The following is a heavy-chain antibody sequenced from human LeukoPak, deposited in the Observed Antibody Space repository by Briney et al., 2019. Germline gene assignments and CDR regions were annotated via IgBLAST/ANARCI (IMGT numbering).Heavy chain of an antibody. Sequence: SETLSLTCAVYGGSFSDYYWSWIRQSPGKGLEWIGEVNHSGSTNYNPSLKSRVTISVDKSKNQSSLRLSSVTAADTAVYYCARAWYSSSWYTNIPYWYFDLWGRGTLVTVSS. J-gene: IGHJ2*01. CDR2: VNHSGST. CDR1: GGSFSDYY. D-gene: IGHD6-13*01. V-gene: IGHV4-34*01. CDR3: ARAWYSSSWYTNIPYWYFDL.